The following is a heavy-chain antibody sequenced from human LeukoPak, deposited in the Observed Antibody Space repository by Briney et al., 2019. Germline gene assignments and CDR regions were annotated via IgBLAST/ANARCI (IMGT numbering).Heavy chain of an antibody. D-gene: IGHD1-26*01. Sequence: PGGSLRLSCAASGFTFSDYFMSWIRQAPGKGLEWVSYISSSGSTTYYADSVKGRFTISRDNAKNSLYLQMNSLRAEDTAIYYCARERLVRATTSYYGMDVWGQGTTVTVSS. CDR1: GFTFSDYF. CDR2: ISSSGSTT. V-gene: IGHV3-11*01. CDR3: ARERLVRATTSYYGMDV. J-gene: IGHJ6*02.